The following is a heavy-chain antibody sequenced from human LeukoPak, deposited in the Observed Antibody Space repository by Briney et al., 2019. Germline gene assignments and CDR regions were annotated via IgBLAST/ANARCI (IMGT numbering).Heavy chain of an antibody. CDR2: IYHSGST. Sequence: SETLSLTCTVSGYSISSGYYWGWIRQPPGKGLEWIGSIYHSGSTYYNPSLKSRVTISVDTSKNQFSLKLTSVTAADTAVYYCARRSYPGWYNGEFDYWGQGTLVPVSS. CDR1: GYSISSGYY. D-gene: IGHD6-19*01. J-gene: IGHJ4*02. V-gene: IGHV4-38-2*02. CDR3: ARRSYPGWYNGEFDY.